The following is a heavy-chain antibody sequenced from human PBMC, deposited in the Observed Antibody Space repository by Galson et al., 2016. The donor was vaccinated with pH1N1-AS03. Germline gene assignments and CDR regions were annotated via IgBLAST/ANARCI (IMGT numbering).Heavy chain of an antibody. Sequence: SLRLSCAASAFTFSTYSMNWVRQAPGKGLEWVSFISRSGNYIYYADSVKGRFTISRDNAKNSLYLQMNSLRAEDTAVYFCLRALTGSSGTHPYTFDYWGQGTLVIVSS. CDR2: ISRSGNYI. D-gene: IGHD3-10*01. J-gene: IGHJ4*02. V-gene: IGHV3-21*01. CDR3: LRALTGSSGTHPYTFDY. CDR1: AFTFSTYS.